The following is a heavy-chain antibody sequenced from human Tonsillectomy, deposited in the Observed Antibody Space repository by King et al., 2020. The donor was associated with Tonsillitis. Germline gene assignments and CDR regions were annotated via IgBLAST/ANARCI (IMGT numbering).Heavy chain of an antibody. J-gene: IGHJ3*01. CDR1: GYTFSKYY. D-gene: IGHD3-22*01. V-gene: IGHV1-46*03. CDR3: TRVSNDTSGNDSFDR. Sequence: VQLVESGAEVQKPGASLGVSCRASGYTFSKYYIHWVRQAPGQGLEWMGLISPSGRTRYAQTFQGSVTMTIDTSTNTAYLDLSSLRSEDTAVFYCTRVSNDTSGNDSFDRWGQGTLITVSS. CDR2: ISPSGRT.